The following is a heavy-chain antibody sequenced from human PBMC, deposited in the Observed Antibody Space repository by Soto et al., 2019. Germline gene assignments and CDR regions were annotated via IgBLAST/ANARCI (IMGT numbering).Heavy chain of an antibody. CDR3: TTDPRGYCSGGSCLGDAFDI. CDR2: ISYDGSNK. J-gene: IGHJ3*02. V-gene: IGHV3-30*03. Sequence: PGGSLRLSCAASGFTFSSYGMHWVRQAPGKGLEWVAVISYDGSNKYYADSVKGRFTISRDNSKNTLYLQMNSLRAEDTAVYYCTTDPRGYCSGGSCLGDAFDIWGQGTMVTVSS. CDR1: GFTFSSYG. D-gene: IGHD2-15*01.